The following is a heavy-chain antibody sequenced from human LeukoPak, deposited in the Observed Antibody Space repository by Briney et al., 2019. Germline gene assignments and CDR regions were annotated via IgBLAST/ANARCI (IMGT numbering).Heavy chain of an antibody. CDR3: ARRRAGDYWHGVDY. J-gene: IGHJ4*02. Sequence: GEPLKISCKGSGYIFTTYWIGWVRQMPGKGLEWMGIIYPGDSETRYSPSFQGQVTISVDKSINTAYLQWSSLRASDTAMYYCARRRAGDYWHGVDYWGPGTLVTVSS. V-gene: IGHV5-51*01. CDR1: GYIFTTYW. D-gene: IGHD4-17*01. CDR2: IYPGDSET.